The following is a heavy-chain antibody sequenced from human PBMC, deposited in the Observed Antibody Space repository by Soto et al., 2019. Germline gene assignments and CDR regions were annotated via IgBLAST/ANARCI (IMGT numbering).Heavy chain of an antibody. Sequence: SETLSLTCTVAGGSMNTYYWSWIRQPPGKGLEWIGYTYHSGITNYNPSLRSRVNILVDTSKNQFSLTVTSVTAVDTAVYYCARGSTRFDPWGQGTLVTVSS. J-gene: IGHJ5*02. CDR1: GGSMNTYY. D-gene: IGHD2-2*01. CDR3: ARGSTRFDP. V-gene: IGHV4-59*01. CDR2: TYHSGIT.